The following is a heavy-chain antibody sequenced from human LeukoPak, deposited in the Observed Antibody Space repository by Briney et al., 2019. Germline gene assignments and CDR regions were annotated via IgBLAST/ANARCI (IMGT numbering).Heavy chain of an antibody. CDR3: ASGYCSSTSCYYPFDY. J-gene: IGHJ4*02. CDR1: GYTFTSYG. V-gene: IGHV1-18*01. CDR2: ISAYNGNT. Sequence: ASVKVSCKASGYTFTSYGISWVRQAPGQGLEWMGWISAYNGNTNYAQKLQGRVTMTTDTSTSTAYMELGSLRSDDTAVYYCASGYCSSTSCYYPFDYWGQGTLVTVSS. D-gene: IGHD2-2*03.